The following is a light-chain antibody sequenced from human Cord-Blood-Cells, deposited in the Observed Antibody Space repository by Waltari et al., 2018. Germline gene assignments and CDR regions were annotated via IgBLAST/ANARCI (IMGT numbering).Light chain of an antibody. Sequence: QSALTQPRSVSGSPGQSVTISCTGTSSDVGGYNYVSWYQQHPGKAPKLMIYDVSKRPSRVPDRFSGSKSGNTASLTISGLQAEDDADYYCCSYAGSYTYVFGTGTKVTVL. CDR3: CSYAGSYTYV. J-gene: IGLJ1*01. CDR2: DVS. CDR1: SSDVGGYNY. V-gene: IGLV2-11*01.